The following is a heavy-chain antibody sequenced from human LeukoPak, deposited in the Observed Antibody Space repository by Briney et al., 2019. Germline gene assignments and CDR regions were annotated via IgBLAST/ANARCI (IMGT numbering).Heavy chain of an antibody. CDR1: GGSISSSSYY. CDR2: IYYSGST. J-gene: IGHJ4*02. V-gene: IGHV4-61*01. D-gene: IGHD6-19*01. Sequence: PSETLSLTCTVSGGSISSSSYYWSWIRQPPGKGLEWIGYIYYSGSTNYNPSLKSRVTISVDTSKNQFSLKLSSVTAADTAVYYCARAPSKGAVAGTLDYWGQGTLVTVSS. CDR3: ARAPSKGAVAGTLDY.